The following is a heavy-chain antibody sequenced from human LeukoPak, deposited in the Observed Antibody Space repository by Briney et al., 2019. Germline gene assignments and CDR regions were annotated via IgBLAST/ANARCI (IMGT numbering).Heavy chain of an antibody. J-gene: IGHJ3*02. Sequence: PSETLSLTCTVSGGSISSSSYYWGWIRQPPGKGLEWIGSIYYSGSTYYNPPLRSRVTISVDTSKNQFSLKLSSVTAADTAVYYCARVASDAFDIWGQGTMVTVSS. CDR3: ARVASDAFDI. V-gene: IGHV4-39*07. CDR1: GGSISSSSYY. CDR2: IYYSGST.